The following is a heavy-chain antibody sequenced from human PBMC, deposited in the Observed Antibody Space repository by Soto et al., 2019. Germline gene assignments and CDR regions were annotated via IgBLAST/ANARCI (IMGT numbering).Heavy chain of an antibody. V-gene: IGHV1-3*01. CDR2: INAGNGNT. J-gene: IGHJ6*02. CDR3: ARAYLYATTWYGMDV. CDR1: GYTFTSYA. Sequence: ASVKVSCKASGYTFTSYAMHWVRQAPGQRLEWMGWINAGNGNTKYSQKFQGRVTITRDTSASTAYMELSSLRSEDTAVYYCARAYLYATTWYGMDVWGQGTTVTVSS. D-gene: IGHD2-8*01.